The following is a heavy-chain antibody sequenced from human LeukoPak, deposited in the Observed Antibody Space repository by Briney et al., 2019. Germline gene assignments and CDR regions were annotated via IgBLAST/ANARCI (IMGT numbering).Heavy chain of an antibody. D-gene: IGHD2-15*01. Sequence: GGSLRLSCAASGFTFSSYSMNWVRQAPGKGLEWVSSISSSSSYIYYADSVKGRFTISRDNAKNTLYLQMNSLRAEDTAVYYCARSGSYSLFRYYYMDVWGKGITVTVSS. CDR1: GFTFSSYS. V-gene: IGHV3-21*01. J-gene: IGHJ6*03. CDR2: ISSSSSYI. CDR3: ARSGSYSLFRYYYMDV.